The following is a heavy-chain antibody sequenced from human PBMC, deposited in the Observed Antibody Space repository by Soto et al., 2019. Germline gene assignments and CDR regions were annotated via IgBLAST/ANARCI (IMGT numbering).Heavy chain of an antibody. D-gene: IGHD3-3*01. V-gene: IGHV3-23*01. CDR3: AKSLGRFLEWLPFDY. J-gene: IGHJ4*02. CDR1: GFTFSSYA. Sequence: SLRLSCAASGFTFSSYAMSWVRQAPGKGLEWVSAISGSGGSTYYADSVKGRFTISRDNSKNTLYLQMNSLRAEDTAVYYCAKSLGRFLEWLPFDYWGQGPLVTVSS. CDR2: ISGSGGST.